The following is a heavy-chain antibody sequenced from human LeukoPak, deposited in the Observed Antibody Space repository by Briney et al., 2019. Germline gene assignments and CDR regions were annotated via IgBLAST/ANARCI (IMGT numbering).Heavy chain of an antibody. CDR1: GGSFSTYY. V-gene: IGHV4-59*01. Sequence: SETLSLTCTVTGGSFSTYYWSWIRQPPGKGLEWLGHFYYSGSTNYNPSLKSRVTISVDTSRNQFSLKLTSVTAADTAVYYCARGQGGNYYLNCFDYWGQGALVTVSS. J-gene: IGHJ4*02. CDR3: ARGQGGNYYLNCFDY. D-gene: IGHD1-26*01. CDR2: FYYSGST.